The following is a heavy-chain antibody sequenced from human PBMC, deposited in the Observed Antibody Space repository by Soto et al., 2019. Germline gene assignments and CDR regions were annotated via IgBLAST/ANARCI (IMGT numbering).Heavy chain of an antibody. J-gene: IGHJ4*02. D-gene: IGHD2-8*02. CDR2: INQDESDK. CDR3: ATHALFLSGPLDY. Sequence: EVQLVDSGGGLVQPGGSLRLSCAASGFTFSRQWMTWVRQAPGKGLERVASINQDESDKYYVDSVKGRFTISRDNAKSSLFLQMNSLRAEDTAVYFCATHALFLSGPLDYWGQGTLVIVSS. V-gene: IGHV3-7*02. CDR1: GFTFSRQW.